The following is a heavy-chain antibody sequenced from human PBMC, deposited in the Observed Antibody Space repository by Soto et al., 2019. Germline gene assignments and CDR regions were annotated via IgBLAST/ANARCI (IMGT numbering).Heavy chain of an antibody. CDR3: ARDTGNSFDY. CDR2: ISPHNGNT. Sequence: HVQLVQSGDELKKPGASVKVSCNTSGYTFNTYFITWVRQAPGQGLEWMGWISPHNGNTNYAEKFQGRVTMTADTITKTAYMELRNLRIDDTAVYYCARDTGNSFDYWGQGTPVTVSS. CDR1: GYTFNTYF. V-gene: IGHV1-18*01. J-gene: IGHJ4*02.